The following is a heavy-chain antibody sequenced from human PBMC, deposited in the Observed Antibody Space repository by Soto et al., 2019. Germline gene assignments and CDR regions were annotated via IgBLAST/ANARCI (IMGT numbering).Heavy chain of an antibody. J-gene: IGHJ4*02. Sequence: EVQLVQSGGGLVQPGGSLRLSCAASGFTLTTYWMKWVRQAPGKGLEWVASMPDDGRDMFYVDSVRGRFTITRDIAKNSLHLEMSSLRAEDTARYSCARHDGDYFGQRTLVTVSS. CDR1: GFTLTTYW. V-gene: IGHV3-7*03. CDR3: ARHDGDY. CDR2: MPDDGRDM. D-gene: IGHD1-1*01.